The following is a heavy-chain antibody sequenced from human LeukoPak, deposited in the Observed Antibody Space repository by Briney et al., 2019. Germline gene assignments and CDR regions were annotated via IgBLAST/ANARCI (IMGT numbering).Heavy chain of an antibody. D-gene: IGHD5-24*01. J-gene: IGHJ4*02. CDR2: ISAYNGNT. Sequence: ASVKVSCEASGYTFTSYGISWVRQAPGQGLEWMGWISAYNGNTNYAQKFQGRVTITRNTSISTAYMELSSLRSEDTAVYYCARARRDGYNLFGYWGQGTLVTVSS. V-gene: IGHV1-18*01. CDR3: ARARRDGYNLFGY. CDR1: GYTFTSYG.